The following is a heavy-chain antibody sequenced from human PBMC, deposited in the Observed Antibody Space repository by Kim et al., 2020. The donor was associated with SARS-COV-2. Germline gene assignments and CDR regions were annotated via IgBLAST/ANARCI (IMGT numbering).Heavy chain of an antibody. Sequence: GGSLRLSCAASGFTFDDYGMHWVRQPPEKGLEWVAHSNWNRDTIVYADSVKGRFTISRDNAKNSLYLQMNSLRVEDTALYYCAKERPGYYGMDVWGQGTTVTV. CDR3: AKERPGYYGMDV. J-gene: IGHJ6*02. V-gene: IGHV3-9*01. CDR1: GFTFDDYG. CDR2: SNWNRDTI.